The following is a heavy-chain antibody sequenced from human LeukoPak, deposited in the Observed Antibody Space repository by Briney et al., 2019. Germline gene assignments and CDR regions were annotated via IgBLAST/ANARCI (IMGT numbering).Heavy chain of an antibody. V-gene: IGHV3-74*01. CDR1: GFTFSRYW. CDR2: VNPDGGST. D-gene: IGHD3-16*01. CDR3: GRGGSYGDY. J-gene: IGHJ4*02. Sequence: GGSLRLSCAASGFTFSRYWMHWVRQVPGKGLVWVSRVNPDGGSTTYADSVKGRFTSSRDNAKNTLYLQMNRLRVEDTAVFYCGRGGSYGDYWGQGILVTVSS.